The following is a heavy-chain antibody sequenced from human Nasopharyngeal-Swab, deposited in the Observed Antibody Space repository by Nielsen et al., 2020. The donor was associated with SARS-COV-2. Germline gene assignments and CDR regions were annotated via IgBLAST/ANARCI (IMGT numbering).Heavy chain of an antibody. CDR3: ARAGITMVRGGQDYYFDY. V-gene: IGHV3-23*01. J-gene: IGHJ4*02. D-gene: IGHD3-10*01. CDR2: ISGSGGST. Sequence: WIRQPPGKGLEWVSAISGSGGSTYYADSVKGRFTISRDNSKNTLYLQMNSLRAEDTAVYYCARAGITMVRGGQDYYFDYWGQGTLVTVS.